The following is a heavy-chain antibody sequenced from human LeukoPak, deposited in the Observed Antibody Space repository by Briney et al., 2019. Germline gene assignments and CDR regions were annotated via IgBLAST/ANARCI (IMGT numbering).Heavy chain of an antibody. J-gene: IGHJ4*02. CDR2: ISPNSGGT. CDR3: ARDHTLVLGYHYDSSSALPDY. V-gene: IGHV1-2*02. CDR1: GYTFTSYG. Sequence: ASVKVSCKASGYTFTSYGISWVRQAPGQGLEWMGWISPNSGGTNYAQKFQGRVTMTRDTSISTAYMELSRLRSDDTAVYYCARDHTLVLGYHYDSSSALPDYWGQGTLVTVSS. D-gene: IGHD3-22*01.